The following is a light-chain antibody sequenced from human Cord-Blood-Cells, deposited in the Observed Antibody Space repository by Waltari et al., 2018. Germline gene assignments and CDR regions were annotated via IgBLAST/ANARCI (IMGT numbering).Light chain of an antibody. CDR1: QGISNY. Sequence: DIQMTQSPSSLSASVGDRVTITCRASQGISNYLAWYHQKPGKVPNLLIYAASTLQSGVPSRFSGSGSGTDFTLTISSLQPEDVATYYFQKYNSAPFTFGPGTKVDIK. V-gene: IGKV1-27*01. J-gene: IGKJ3*01. CDR3: QKYNSAPFT. CDR2: AAS.